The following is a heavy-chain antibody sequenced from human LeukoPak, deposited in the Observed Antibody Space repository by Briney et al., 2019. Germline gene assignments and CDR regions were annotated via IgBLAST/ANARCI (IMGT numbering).Heavy chain of an antibody. CDR3: ARRGACSGSSCNLDY. CDR2: LNPSGGST. D-gene: IGHD2-15*01. J-gene: IGHJ4*02. CDR1: GYTFTTYY. Sequence: ASVKVSCKASGYTFTTYYIHWVRQAPGQGFEWMGILNPSGGSTSYAQKFQGRVTMTRDTSTSTVYLELNNPRSEDTAVYYCARRGACSGSSCNLDYWGQGTLVTVSS. V-gene: IGHV1-46*01.